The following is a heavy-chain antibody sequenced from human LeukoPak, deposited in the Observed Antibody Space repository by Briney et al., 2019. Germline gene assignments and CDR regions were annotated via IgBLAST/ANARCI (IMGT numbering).Heavy chain of an antibody. J-gene: IGHJ3*02. CDR1: AYTFTSYG. Sequence: ASVKVSCRASAYTFTSYGISWVRQAPGQGLEWMGWISAYNGNTNYVQKFQGRVTMTTDTSTSTAYMELRSLRSDDTAVYYCAREYSGSYADAFDIWGQGTMVTVSS. CDR2: ISAYNGNT. CDR3: AREYSGSYADAFDI. D-gene: IGHD1-26*01. V-gene: IGHV1-18*01.